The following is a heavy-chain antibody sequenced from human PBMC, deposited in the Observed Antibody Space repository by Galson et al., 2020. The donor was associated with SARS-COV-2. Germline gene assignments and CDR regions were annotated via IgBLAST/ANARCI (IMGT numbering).Heavy chain of an antibody. CDR1: GFTFSDHN. CDR3: AKSLTSAPLDS. D-gene: IGHD7-27*01. J-gene: IGHJ4*02. CDR2: TRNTAYSYTT. Sequence: GSLRLSCAASGFTFSDHNIDRVRQAPGTGPEWVGLTRNTAYSYTTEYAASVKGRFNNSRDDSKNSVHLQMNSLRTEDTAVYYCAKSLTSAPLDSWGQGTLVTVSS. V-gene: IGHV3-72*01.